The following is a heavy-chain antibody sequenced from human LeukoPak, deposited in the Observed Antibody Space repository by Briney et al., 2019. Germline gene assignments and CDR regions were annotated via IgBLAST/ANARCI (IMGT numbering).Heavy chain of an antibody. Sequence: GASVKVSCKASGYTFTGYYMHWVRQAPGQGLEWMGWINPNSGGTNYAQKFQGRVTMTRDTSTSTVYMELSSLRSEDTAVYYCARESRVGWFDHWGQGTLVTVSS. CDR1: GYTFTGYY. D-gene: IGHD2-15*01. J-gene: IGHJ5*02. V-gene: IGHV1-2*02. CDR3: ARESRVGWFDH. CDR2: INPNSGGT.